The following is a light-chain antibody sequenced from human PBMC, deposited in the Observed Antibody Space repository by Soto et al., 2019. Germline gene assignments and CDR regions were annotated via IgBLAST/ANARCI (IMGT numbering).Light chain of an antibody. CDR3: QQYASSPLT. CDR2: GAS. J-gene: IGKJ1*01. CDR1: QSVISSY. V-gene: IGKV3-20*01. Sequence: EIVLTQSPDTLSLSPGERATLSFSASQSVISSYLAWYQQKPGQAPRLLIYGASSRATGIPDRFSGSGSGTDFTLTISRLEPEDFALYFCQQYASSPLTFGQGTKVDIK.